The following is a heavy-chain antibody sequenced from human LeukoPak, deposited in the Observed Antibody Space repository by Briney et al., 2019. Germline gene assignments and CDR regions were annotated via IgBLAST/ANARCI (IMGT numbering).Heavy chain of an antibody. Sequence: PGGSLRLSCAASGFTFSSYAMSWVRQAPGKGLEWVSAISGSGGSTYYADSVKGRFTISRDNSKNTLYLQMNSLRAEDTAVYYCARAGYCSSTSCYRGRTGLYYYMDVWGKGTTVTVSS. J-gene: IGHJ6*03. V-gene: IGHV3-23*01. D-gene: IGHD2-2*02. CDR2: ISGSGGST. CDR3: ARAGYCSSTSCYRGRTGLYYYMDV. CDR1: GFTFSSYA.